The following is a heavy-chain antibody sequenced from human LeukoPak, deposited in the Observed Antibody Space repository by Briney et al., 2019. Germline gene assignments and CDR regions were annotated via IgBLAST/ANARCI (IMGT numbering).Heavy chain of an antibody. D-gene: IGHD5-18*01. J-gene: IGHJ4*02. CDR2: IIPIFGTA. CDR3: ARELEYMTTVNGNVDTAMVPPRYFDY. CDR1: GGTFSSYA. Sequence: SVKVSCKASGGTFSSYAISWVRQAPGQGLEWMGGIIPIFGTANYAQKFQGRVTITTDESTSTAYMELSSLRSEDTAVYYCARELEYMTTVNGNVDTAMVPPRYFDYWGQGILVTVSS. V-gene: IGHV1-69*05.